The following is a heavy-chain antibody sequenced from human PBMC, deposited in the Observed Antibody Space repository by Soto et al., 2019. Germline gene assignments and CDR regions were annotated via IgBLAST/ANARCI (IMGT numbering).Heavy chain of an antibody. CDR1: GFTFSTYA. CDR2: ITSSSTFV. J-gene: IGHJ4*02. CDR3: ASSESDGYYFFDY. D-gene: IGHD2-21*01. Sequence: EVRLVESGGGLVKPGGSLRLSCTASGFTFSTYAMNWVRQAPGKGMEWVSSITSSSTFVYYADSVRGRFTISIDNAKNSLYLQMNSLRAEDTAVYYCASSESDGYYFFDYWGQGTLVTVSS. V-gene: IGHV3-21*01.